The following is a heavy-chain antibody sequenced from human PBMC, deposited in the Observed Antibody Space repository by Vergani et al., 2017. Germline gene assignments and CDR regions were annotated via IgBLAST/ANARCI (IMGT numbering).Heavy chain of an antibody. D-gene: IGHD1-26*01. V-gene: IGHV3-7*01. Sequence: EVHLEESGGGLVQPGGSLRLSCAASGFTFGDYYMAWIRLAPGKGLDWVASIKRDGTETFYVDSVKGRFTISRDNAKNSLFLQMSRLRADDTAIYYCARDNSGTYYSHPFDSWGQGILVTVSS. J-gene: IGHJ4*02. CDR1: GFTFGDYY. CDR2: IKRDGTET. CDR3: ARDNSGTYYSHPFDS.